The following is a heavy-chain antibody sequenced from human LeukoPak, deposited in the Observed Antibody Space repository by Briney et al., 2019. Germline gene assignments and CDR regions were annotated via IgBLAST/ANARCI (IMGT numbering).Heavy chain of an antibody. J-gene: IGHJ4*02. CDR1: GGSISSYY. CDR3: ARTKIAAAGSSDY. D-gene: IGHD6-13*01. V-gene: IGHV4-59*01. Sequence: SETLSLTCTVSGGSISSYYWSWIRQPPGKGLEWIGYIYYSGSTNYNPSLKSRVTISVDTSKNQFSLKLSSVTAADTAVYYCARTKIAAAGSSDYWGQGTLVTVSS. CDR2: IYYSGST.